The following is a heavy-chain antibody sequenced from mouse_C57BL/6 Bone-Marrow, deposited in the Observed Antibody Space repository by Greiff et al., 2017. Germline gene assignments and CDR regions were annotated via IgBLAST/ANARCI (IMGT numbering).Heavy chain of an antibody. CDR1: GYTFTSYD. J-gene: IGHJ1*03. CDR2: IYPRDGST. Sequence: QVQLKESGPELVKPGASVKLSCKASGYTFTSYDINWVKQRPGQGLEWIGWIYPRDGSTTYNEKFKGKATLTVDTSSSTAYMELHSLTSEDSAVYFCARLEFDGSIGDWYFDVWGTGTTVTVAS. CDR3: ARLEFDGSIGDWYFDV. V-gene: IGHV1-85*01. D-gene: IGHD1-1*01.